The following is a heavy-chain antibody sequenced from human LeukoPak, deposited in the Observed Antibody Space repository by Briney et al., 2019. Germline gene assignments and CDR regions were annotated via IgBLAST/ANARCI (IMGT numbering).Heavy chain of an antibody. J-gene: IGHJ4*02. CDR3: ASLTVRGAQIDY. CDR1: GFTFSSYW. V-gene: IGHV3-74*01. D-gene: IGHD3-10*01. CDR2: INSDGSST. Sequence: GGSLRLSCAASGFTFSSYWMHWVRQAPGKGLVWVSRINSDGSSTSYADSVKGRFTISRDNAKNTLYLQMNSLRAEDTAVCYCASLTVRGAQIDYWGQGTLVTVSS.